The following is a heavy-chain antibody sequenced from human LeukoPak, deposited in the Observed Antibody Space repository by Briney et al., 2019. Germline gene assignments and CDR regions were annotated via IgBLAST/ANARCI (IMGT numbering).Heavy chain of an antibody. D-gene: IGHD4-23*01. CDR3: ARDAGYGGKHFDY. Sequence: SVKVSCKASGGTFSSYAISWVRQAPGQGLEWMGGIIPIFGTANYAQKFQGRVTITTDESTSTAYMELSSLRSEDTAVYYCARDAGYGGKHFDYWGQGTLVTVSS. J-gene: IGHJ4*02. V-gene: IGHV1-69*05. CDR1: GGTFSSYA. CDR2: IIPIFGTA.